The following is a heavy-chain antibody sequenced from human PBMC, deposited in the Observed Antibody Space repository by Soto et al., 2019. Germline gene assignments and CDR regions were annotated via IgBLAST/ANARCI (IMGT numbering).Heavy chain of an antibody. D-gene: IGHD4-17*01. J-gene: IGHJ1*01. CDR1: GGSISSSSYY. V-gene: IGHV4-39*01. CDR2: IYYSGST. Sequence: QLQLQESGPGLVKPSETLSLTCTVSGGSISSSSYYWGWIRQPPGKGLEWIGSIYYSGSTYYNPSLKSRVTISVDTSKNQFSLKLSSVTAADTAVYYCARRPLPTTGSPFGFQHWGQGTLVTVSS. CDR3: ARRPLPTTGSPFGFQH.